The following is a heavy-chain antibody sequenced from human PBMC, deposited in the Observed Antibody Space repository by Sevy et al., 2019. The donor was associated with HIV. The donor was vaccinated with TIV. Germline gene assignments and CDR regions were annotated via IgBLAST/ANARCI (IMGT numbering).Heavy chain of an antibody. Sequence: ASVKVSCNVSGYRLRELSTYWVRQTPAKGLEGMGGFDPEYDEPTYAQNFQGRVTMTEDTSTDTAYMELGSLTSEATAVYFCATLIVGTSYLRLWGPGTLVTVSS. D-gene: IGHD1-26*01. CDR2: FDPEYDEP. CDR1: GYRLRELS. J-gene: IGHJ4*02. CDR3: ATLIVGTSYLRL. V-gene: IGHV1-24*01.